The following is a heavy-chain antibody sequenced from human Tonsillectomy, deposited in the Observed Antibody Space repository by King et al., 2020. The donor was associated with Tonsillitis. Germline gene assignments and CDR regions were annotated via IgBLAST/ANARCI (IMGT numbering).Heavy chain of an antibody. V-gene: IGHV3-23*04. CDR3: AKDSLGSNFDY. Sequence: VQLVESGGGLVQPGGSLRLSCAASGFTFSSYAVSWVLQAPGKGLEWVSTILDTGVSTHYADSVKGRFTISRDNSKNTLYLQMNSLRAEDTAVYYCAKDSLGSNFDYWGQGTLVTVSS. CDR1: GFTFSSYA. CDR2: ILDTGVST. J-gene: IGHJ4*02. D-gene: IGHD7-27*01.